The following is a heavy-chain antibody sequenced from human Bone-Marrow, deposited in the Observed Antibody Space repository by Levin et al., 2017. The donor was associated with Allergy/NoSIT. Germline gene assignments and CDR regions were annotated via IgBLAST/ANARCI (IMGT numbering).Heavy chain of an antibody. D-gene: IGHD1-1*01. J-gene: IGHJ1*01. Sequence: GGSLRLSCSASDFTLRSHWVHWVRQGPGEGLVWVSRISDTDEGNTINDADFVRGRFTISRDSAKSSLYLEMNSLRAEDAALYYCAKAPGYATGKGYFQHWGQGTLVTLSS. CDR1: DFTLRSHW. CDR3: AKAPGYATGKGYFQH. V-gene: IGHV3-74*01. CDR2: ISDTDEGNTI.